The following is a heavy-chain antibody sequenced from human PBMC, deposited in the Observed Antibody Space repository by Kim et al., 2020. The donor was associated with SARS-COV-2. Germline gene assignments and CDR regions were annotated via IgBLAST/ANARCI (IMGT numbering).Heavy chain of an antibody. Sequence: LSLTCAASGFTFSSYAMSWVRQAPGKGLEWVSAISGSGGSTYYADSVKGRFTISRDNSKNTLYLQMNSLRAEDTAVYYCAKDQELLGYWGQGTLVTVSS. CDR1: GFTFSSYA. J-gene: IGHJ4*02. CDR3: AKDQELLGY. V-gene: IGHV3-23*01. CDR2: ISGSGGST. D-gene: IGHD1-26*01.